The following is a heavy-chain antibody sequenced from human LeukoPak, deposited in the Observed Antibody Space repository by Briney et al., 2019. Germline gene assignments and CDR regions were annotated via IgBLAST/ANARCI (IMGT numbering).Heavy chain of an antibody. Sequence: PSQTLSLTCTVSGGSISSGGYYWSWLRQHPGKGLEWIGYIYYSGSTYYNPSLKSRVTISVDTSKNQFSLKLSSVTAADTAVYYCARANYGDYVFWIDYWGQGTLVTVSS. CDR2: IYYSGST. CDR3: ARANYGDYVFWIDY. V-gene: IGHV4-31*03. D-gene: IGHD4-17*01. CDR1: GGSISSGGYY. J-gene: IGHJ4*02.